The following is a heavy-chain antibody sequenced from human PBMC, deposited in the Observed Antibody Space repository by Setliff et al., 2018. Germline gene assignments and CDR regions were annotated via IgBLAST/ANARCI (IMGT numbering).Heavy chain of an antibody. Sequence: ASVKVSCKASGYTFTDFGVSWVRQAPGQGLEWVGWISPHNGNTYYAPKFQGTVLMTADTSATTAYLELRSLRSDDTAVYYCSRLVRFCTRIVCQRLSGDDYWSQGTLVTVSS. D-gene: IGHD3-10*01. CDR3: SRLVRFCTRIVCQRLSGDDY. CDR2: ISPHNGNT. CDR1: GYTFTDFG. V-gene: IGHV1-18*01. J-gene: IGHJ4*02.